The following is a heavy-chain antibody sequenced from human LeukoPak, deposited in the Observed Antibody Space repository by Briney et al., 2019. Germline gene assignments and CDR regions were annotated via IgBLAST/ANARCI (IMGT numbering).Heavy chain of an antibody. Sequence: SETLSLTCTVSGGSISSYYWSWIRQPPGKGLEWIGTIYYSGSTYYNPSLKSRVTILVDTSKNQFSLKLSSVTAADTAVYYCARLALLALGSWFDPWGQGTLVTVSS. V-gene: IGHV4-39*01. D-gene: IGHD1-14*01. CDR3: ARLALLALGSWFDP. CDR1: GGSISSYY. J-gene: IGHJ5*02. CDR2: IYYSGST.